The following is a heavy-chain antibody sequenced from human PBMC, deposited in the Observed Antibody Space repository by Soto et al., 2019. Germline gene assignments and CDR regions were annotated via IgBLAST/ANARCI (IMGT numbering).Heavy chain of an antibody. D-gene: IGHD2-2*01. Sequence: ASVKVSCKASGYTFTSYAVHWVRQAPGQGLEWMGFINAASGNTKYSQNFQGRVTFNSDTSASAASMEMSSLVSADTAVYFCATSSTRDWADYFYAMDVWGQGTTVTVSS. J-gene: IGHJ6*02. CDR3: ATSSTRDWADYFYAMDV. CDR2: INAASGNT. CDR1: GYTFTSYA. V-gene: IGHV1-3*01.